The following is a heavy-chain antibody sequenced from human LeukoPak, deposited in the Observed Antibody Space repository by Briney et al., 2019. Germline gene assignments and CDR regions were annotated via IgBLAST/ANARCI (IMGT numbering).Heavy chain of an antibody. Sequence: PSERLSLTCAVSGESFSGYYWSCIGEPPGKGLECIGEVNHSVSTNDNPSLKCRVTISVARCMNQLALKVSCVPSAGGPGCSCASSYPDDILTGHYWGQGTLVTVSS. V-gene: IGHV4-34*01. CDR3: ASSYPDDILTGHY. CDR2: VNHSVST. CDR1: GESFSGYY. D-gene: IGHD3-9*01. J-gene: IGHJ4*02.